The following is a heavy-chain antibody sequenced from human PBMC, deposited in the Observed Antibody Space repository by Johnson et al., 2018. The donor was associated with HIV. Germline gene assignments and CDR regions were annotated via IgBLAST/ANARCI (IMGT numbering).Heavy chain of an antibody. D-gene: IGHD6-13*01. J-gene: IGHJ3*02. CDR1: GFTFSSYA. V-gene: IGHV3-7*05. CDR2: IKQDGRDV. Sequence: MQLVESGGGVVQPGRSLRLSCAASGFTFSSYAIHWVRQAPGKGLEWVANIKQDGRDVHYVDSVKGRFTISRDKAKNSLCLQMNSLRAEDPAVYYCARDLIYSGSWYDTQSALDIWGQGTMVTVSS. CDR3: ARDLIYSGSWYDTQSALDI.